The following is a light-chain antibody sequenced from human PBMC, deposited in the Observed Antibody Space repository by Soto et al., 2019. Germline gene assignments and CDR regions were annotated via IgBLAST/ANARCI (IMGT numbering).Light chain of an antibody. V-gene: IGKV3-15*01. CDR2: GAS. CDR1: QSVGSN. CDR3: QRYNPRWT. J-gene: IGKJ1*01. Sequence: EIVMTQSPATLSVSPGERATLSCRARQSVGSNLAWYQQKPGQAPRLLIYGASTRAAGIPARFSGSGSGTALTLSIISPESEDAADYLCQRYNPRWTFGPGTKVEIK.